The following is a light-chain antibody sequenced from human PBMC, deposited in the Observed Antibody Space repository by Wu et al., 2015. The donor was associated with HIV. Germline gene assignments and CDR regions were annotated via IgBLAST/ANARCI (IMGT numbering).Light chain of an antibody. CDR3: QQYNSYFPT. J-gene: IGKJ1*01. Sequence: DIQMTQSPSSLSASVGDRVSITCRASQSISDFVNWYQRKPGQAPKLLIYAASNLQSGVPSRFSGSGSGTEFTLTLSSLQPDDFATYYCQQYNSYFPTFGQGTKVEIK. CDR2: AAS. CDR1: QSISDF. V-gene: IGKV1-5*01.